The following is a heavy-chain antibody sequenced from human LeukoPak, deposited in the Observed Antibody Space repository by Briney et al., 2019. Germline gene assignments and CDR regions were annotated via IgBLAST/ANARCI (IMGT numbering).Heavy chain of an antibody. CDR3: ASYYDILTGIG. D-gene: IGHD3-9*01. CDR1: GYSFSGYY. J-gene: IGHJ3*01. V-gene: IGHV7-4-1*02. CDR2: INTNTGNP. Sequence: GASVKVSCKASGYSFSGYYMHWVRQAPGQGLEWMGWINTNTGNPTYAQGFTGRFVFSLDTSVSTAYLQISSLKAEDTAVYYCASYYDILTGIGWGQGTMVTVSS.